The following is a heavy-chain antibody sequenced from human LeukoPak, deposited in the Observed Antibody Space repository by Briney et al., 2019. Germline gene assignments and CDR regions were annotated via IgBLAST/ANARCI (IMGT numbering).Heavy chain of an antibody. D-gene: IGHD3-10*01. J-gene: IGHJ5*02. Sequence: SETLSLTCTVSGGAIRNKYWSWIRQPPGKGLEWIGYIYYTGSSTYYNPSLKSRVSISVDTSKNQFSLRLNSVTAADTAVYYCARPQWQDTMGPWFDPWGQGTLVTVSS. CDR1: GGAIRNKY. CDR3: ARPQWQDTMGPWFDP. CDR2: IYYTGSST. V-gene: IGHV4-59*01.